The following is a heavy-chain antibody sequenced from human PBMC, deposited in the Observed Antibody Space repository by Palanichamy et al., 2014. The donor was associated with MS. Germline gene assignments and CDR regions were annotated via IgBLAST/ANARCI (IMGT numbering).Heavy chain of an antibody. CDR2: ISHDGGKK. J-gene: IGHJ4*02. D-gene: IGHD5/OR15-5a*01. Sequence: QLQLVESGGDVVQPGRSLRLSCVASGFTFSSYGMHWVRQAPGKGLEWVAFISHDGGKKYCADSVKGRFTISRDDSKDTLDLHMTSLRTEDTAVYYCAKDWWRELDSAIFDSWGQGTRVTVSS. CDR3: AKDWWRELDSAIFDS. CDR1: GFTFSSYG. V-gene: IGHV3-30*18.